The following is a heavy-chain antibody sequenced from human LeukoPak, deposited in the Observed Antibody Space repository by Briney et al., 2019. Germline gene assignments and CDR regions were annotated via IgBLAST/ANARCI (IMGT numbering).Heavy chain of an antibody. J-gene: IGHJ6*02. CDR2: INHNGNVN. CDR1: GFTFSSYW. V-gene: IGHV3-7*03. D-gene: IGHD3-16*01. CDR3: ARGGGLDV. Sequence: GGSLRLSCAASGFTFSSYWMNWARQAPGKGLEWVASINHNGNVNYYVDSVKGRFTISRDNAKNSLYLQMSNLRAEDTAVYFCARGGGLDVWGQGVTVTVSS.